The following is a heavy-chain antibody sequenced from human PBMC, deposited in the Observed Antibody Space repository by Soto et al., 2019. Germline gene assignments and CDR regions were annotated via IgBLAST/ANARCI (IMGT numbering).Heavy chain of an antibody. CDR1: GGSVSSGNYY. CDR2: IFHTGTT. V-gene: IGHV4-61*01. CDR3: LRGHGGGSYCFAF. D-gene: IGHD3-16*02. Sequence: SETLSLTCTVSGGSVSSGNYYWSWIRQPPGKGLEWIGYIFHTGTTNYNPSLKSRVTISLDTSMNQFSLKLSSVTPADTAVYYCLRGHGGGSYCFAFCGQGT. J-gene: IGHJ4*02.